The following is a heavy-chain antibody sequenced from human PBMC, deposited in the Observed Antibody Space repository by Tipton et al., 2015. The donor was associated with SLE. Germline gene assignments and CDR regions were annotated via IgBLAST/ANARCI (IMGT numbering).Heavy chain of an antibody. J-gene: IGHJ4*02. CDR1: GASISSYY. CDR3: ARGGTYHDSSGNIDY. Sequence: PGLVKPSETLSLTCTVSGASISSYYWSWIRQPPGKGLEWIGYVYDIEFTNYNPSLKSRVTISLDTSKNQFSLKLSSVTAADTAVYYCARGGTYHDSSGNIDYWGQGTLVTASS. V-gene: IGHV4-59*01. CDR2: VYDIEFT. D-gene: IGHD3-22*01.